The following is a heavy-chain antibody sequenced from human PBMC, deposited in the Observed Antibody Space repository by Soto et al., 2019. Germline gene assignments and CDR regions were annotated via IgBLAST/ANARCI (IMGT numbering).Heavy chain of an antibody. D-gene: IGHD2-2*01. CDR1: GFTFSSYC. CDR2: INSDGSST. V-gene: IGHV3-74*01. J-gene: IGHJ4*02. CDR3: ASGLIVVVPAARLTGTTLGY. Sequence: GGSLRLSCAASGFTFSSYCMHWVRQAPGKGLVWVSRINSDGSSTSYADSVKGRFTISRDNAKNTLYLQMNSLRAEDTAVYYCASGLIVVVPAARLTGTTLGYWGQGTLVTVSS.